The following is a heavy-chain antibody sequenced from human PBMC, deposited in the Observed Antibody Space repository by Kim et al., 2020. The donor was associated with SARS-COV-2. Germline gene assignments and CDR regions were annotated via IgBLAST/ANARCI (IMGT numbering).Heavy chain of an antibody. J-gene: IGHJ4*02. V-gene: IGHV3-30*18. CDR3: AKALGTYSSSWVFDY. CDR2: ISYDGSNK. Sequence: GGSLRLSCAASGFTFSSYGMHWVRQAPGKGLEWVAVISYDGSNKYYADSVKGRFTISRDNSKNTLYLQMNSLRTEDTAVYYCAKALGTYSSSWVFDYWGQGTLVTVSS. D-gene: IGHD6-13*01. CDR1: GFTFSSYG.